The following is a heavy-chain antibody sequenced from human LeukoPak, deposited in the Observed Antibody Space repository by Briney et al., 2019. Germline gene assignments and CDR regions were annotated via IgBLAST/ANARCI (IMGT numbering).Heavy chain of an antibody. CDR2: IKQDGSKK. CDR1: GFTFSRYT. D-gene: IGHD5-24*01. V-gene: IGHV3-7*04. Sequence: GGSLRLSCAASGFTFSRYTMNWVRQAPGKGLEWVANIKQDGSKKSYVDSVKGRFTISRDNAKNSLYLQMNSLRAEDTAIYYCTRVGYIDEGIDYWGQGTLVTVSS. J-gene: IGHJ4*02. CDR3: TRVGYIDEGIDY.